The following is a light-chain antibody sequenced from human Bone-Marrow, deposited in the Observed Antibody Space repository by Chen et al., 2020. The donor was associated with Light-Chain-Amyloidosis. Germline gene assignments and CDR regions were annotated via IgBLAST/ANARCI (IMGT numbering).Light chain of an antibody. V-gene: IGLV3-25*03. Sequence: SYELTQPPSVSVSPGQTARITCSGDDLPTKYAYWYQQKPGQAPVLVIHRDPERPSGISERFSGSRSGTTAPLTISGVQAEDEADYHCQSADSSGTYEVIFGGGTKLTVL. CDR3: QSADSSGTYEVI. J-gene: IGLJ2*01. CDR2: RDP. CDR1: DLPTKY.